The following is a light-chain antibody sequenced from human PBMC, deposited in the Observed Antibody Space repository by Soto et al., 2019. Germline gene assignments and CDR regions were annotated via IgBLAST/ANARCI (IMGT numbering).Light chain of an antibody. CDR1: SSDVGGYNY. J-gene: IGLJ2*01. V-gene: IGLV2-14*01. CDR2: EVS. CDR3: SSYTSSRTLV. Sequence: QSALTQPASVSGSPGQSITISCTGTSSDVGGYNYVSWYQQHPGKAPKLMIYEVSNRPSGVSNRFSGSKSGNTASLTISGLQAEDEADYYCSSYTSSRTLVFGGGTKHRP.